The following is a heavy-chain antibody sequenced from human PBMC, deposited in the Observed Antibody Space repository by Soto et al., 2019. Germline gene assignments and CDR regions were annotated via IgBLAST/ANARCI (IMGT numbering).Heavy chain of an antibody. CDR2: IYPGDSDT. J-gene: IGHJ4*02. Sequence: PGESLKISCNGSGYCFTSYWIGWVRQMPGKGLEWMGIIYPGDSDTRYSPSFQGQVTISADKSLSTAYLQWSSLKASDTAMYYCERHVNNWNEGSFFDYWGQGTLVTVYS. CDR1: GYCFTSYW. D-gene: IGHD1-20*01. CDR3: ERHVNNWNEGSFFDY. V-gene: IGHV5-51*01.